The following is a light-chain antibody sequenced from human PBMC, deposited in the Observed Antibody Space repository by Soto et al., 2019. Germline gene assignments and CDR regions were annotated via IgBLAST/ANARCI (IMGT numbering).Light chain of an antibody. CDR2: EAS. CDR1: HNIVTY. CDR3: QQYNNWPPKYT. J-gene: IGKJ2*01. V-gene: IGKV1-39*01. Sequence: DIHMAQSPPSLSASIGDRVTITCRASHNIVTYLNWYQQKAGKAPSLLIYEASHLQSGVPFRFFGSGSGTDFTLTIDNLQHEDFAVYYCQQYNNWPPKYTFGQGTKLEIK.